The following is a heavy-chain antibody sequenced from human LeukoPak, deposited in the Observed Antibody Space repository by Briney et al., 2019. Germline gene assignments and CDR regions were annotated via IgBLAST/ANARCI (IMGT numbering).Heavy chain of an antibody. J-gene: IGHJ4*02. D-gene: IGHD3-22*01. CDR3: ARESYSSGYYYDY. CDR2: ISTNDRTT. CDR1: GFILSDYY. V-gene: IGHV3-11*04. Sequence: GGSLRLSCAASGFILSDYYMSWIRQAPGKGLEWVAYISTNDRTTYYADSVKGRFIISRDNAKNSLYLQMNSLRAEDTAVYYCARESYSSGYYYDYWGQGTLVTVSS.